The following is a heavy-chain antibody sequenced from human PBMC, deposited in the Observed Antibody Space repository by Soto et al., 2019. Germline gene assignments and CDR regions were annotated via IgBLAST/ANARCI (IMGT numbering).Heavy chain of an antibody. D-gene: IGHD6-6*01. Sequence: GGSLRLSCAASGFTFSNAWMSWVRQAPGKGLEWVGRIKSKTDGGTTDYAAPVKGRFTISRDDSKNTLYLQMNSLKTEDTAVYYCTTSSPRSTTPFDPWGQGTLVTVSS. CDR2: IKSKTDGGTT. V-gene: IGHV3-15*01. CDR3: TTSSPRSTTPFDP. J-gene: IGHJ5*02. CDR1: GFTFSNAW.